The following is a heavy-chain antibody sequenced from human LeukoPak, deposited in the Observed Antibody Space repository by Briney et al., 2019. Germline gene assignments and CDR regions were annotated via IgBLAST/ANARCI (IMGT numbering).Heavy chain of an antibody. Sequence: GGSLRLSCAASGFTFSSYAMSWVRQAPGKGLGWVSAISGSGGSTYYADSVKGRFTISRDNAKNSLYLQMNSLRAEDTAVYYCARDEVYGPLGVWGQGTLVTVSS. CDR3: ARDEVYGPLGV. D-gene: IGHD5/OR15-5a*01. J-gene: IGHJ4*02. CDR1: GFTFSSYA. CDR2: ISGSGGST. V-gene: IGHV3-23*01.